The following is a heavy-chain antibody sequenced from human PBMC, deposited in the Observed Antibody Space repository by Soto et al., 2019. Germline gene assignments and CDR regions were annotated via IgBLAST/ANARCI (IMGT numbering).Heavy chain of an antibody. CDR1: GFTVSSNY. CDR3: ARTYSSSSGWFDP. J-gene: IGHJ5*02. V-gene: IGHV3-53*01. D-gene: IGHD6-6*01. CDR2: IYSGGST. Sequence: GSLRLSCAASGFTVSSNYMSWVRQAPGKGLEWVSVIYSGGSTYYADSVKGRFTISRDNTKNTLYLQMNSLRAEDTAVYYCARTYSSSSGWFDPWGRGTLVTVSS.